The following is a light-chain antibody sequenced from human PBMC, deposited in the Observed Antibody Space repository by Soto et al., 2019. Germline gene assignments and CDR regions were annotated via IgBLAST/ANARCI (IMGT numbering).Light chain of an antibody. V-gene: IGKV3-20*01. Sequence: EIVLTQSPGTLSLSPGERATLFCRASQSVGSTYLAWYQQRPGQPPRLLMSGASSRASGIPDRFSGSGSGTDFTLTISRLEPEDFAVYFCQQGDSVPLTFGGGTKVDIK. CDR1: QSVGSTY. CDR3: QQGDSVPLT. CDR2: GAS. J-gene: IGKJ4*01.